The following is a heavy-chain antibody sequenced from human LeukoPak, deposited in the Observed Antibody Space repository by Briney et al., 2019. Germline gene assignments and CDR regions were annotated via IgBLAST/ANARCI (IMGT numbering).Heavy chain of an antibody. CDR2: IKSKTDGGTT. CDR1: GFTFSNAW. V-gene: IGHV3-15*01. CDR3: ARDRAVGKYYYYYGMDV. Sequence: GGSLRLSCAASGFTFSNAWMSWVRQAPGKGLEWVGRIKSKTDGGTTDYAAPVKGRFTISRDDSKNTLYLQMNSLETEDTAVYYCARDRAVGKYYYYYGMDVWGQGTTVTVSS. J-gene: IGHJ6*02. D-gene: IGHD4-23*01.